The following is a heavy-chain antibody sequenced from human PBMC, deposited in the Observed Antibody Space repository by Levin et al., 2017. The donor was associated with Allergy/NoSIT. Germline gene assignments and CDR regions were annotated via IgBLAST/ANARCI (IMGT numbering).Heavy chain of an antibody. V-gene: IGHV3-23*01. Sequence: GGSLRLSCAASGFTFSSYAMSWARQAPGKGLEWVSAIRDGGGGTYYADSVKGRFTISRDNSKNTLYLQMNSLRAEDTAVYYCAKDYYFDCWGQGTLVTVSS. CDR3: AKDYYFDC. J-gene: IGHJ4*02. CDR2: IRDGGGGT. CDR1: GFTFSSYA.